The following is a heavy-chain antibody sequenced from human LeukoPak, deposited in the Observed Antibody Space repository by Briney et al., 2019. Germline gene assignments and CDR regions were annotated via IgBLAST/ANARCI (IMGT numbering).Heavy chain of an antibody. CDR3: ARGLGRYCSGGSCYTGTEDY. D-gene: IGHD2-15*01. Sequence: PSETLSLTCAVYGGSFSGYYWSWIRQPPGRGLEWIGEINHSGSTNYNPSLKSRVTISVDTSKNQFSLKLSSVTAADTAVYYCARGLGRYCSGGSCYTGTEDYRGQGTPVTVSS. V-gene: IGHV4-34*01. CDR2: INHSGST. J-gene: IGHJ4*02. CDR1: GGSFSGYY.